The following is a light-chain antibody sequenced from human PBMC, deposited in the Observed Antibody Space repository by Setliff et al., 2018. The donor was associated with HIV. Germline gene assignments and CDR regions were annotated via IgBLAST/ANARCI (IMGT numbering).Light chain of an antibody. CDR2: DVT. CDR3: ASYANSDVFI. J-gene: IGLJ1*01. Sequence: QSVLTQPASVSGPPGQSITVSCTGTSSDIGAFDFVSWYRQHPGKAPELMIYDVTNRPSGVSHRFSGSKSGNTASLTISGLQAEDEADYYCASYANSDVFIFGSGTKV. V-gene: IGLV2-14*03. CDR1: SSDIGAFDF.